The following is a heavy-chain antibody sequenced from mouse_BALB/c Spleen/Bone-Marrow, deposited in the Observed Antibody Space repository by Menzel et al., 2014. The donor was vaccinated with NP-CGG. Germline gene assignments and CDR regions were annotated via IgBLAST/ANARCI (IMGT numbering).Heavy chain of an antibody. Sequence: EVQLQESGGGLVQPKGSLKLSCAASGFTFNTYAMNWVRQAPGKGLEWVARIRSKSNNYATYYADSVKDRFTISRDDSQSLPNLQMNNLKTWDPAMFSCFRHESPGFYSMDNGGQGTLVPVSS. J-gene: IGHJ4*01. CDR3: FRHESPGFYSMDN. CDR1: GFTFNTYA. D-gene: IGHD3-1*01. CDR2: IRSKSNNYAT. V-gene: IGHV10-1*02.